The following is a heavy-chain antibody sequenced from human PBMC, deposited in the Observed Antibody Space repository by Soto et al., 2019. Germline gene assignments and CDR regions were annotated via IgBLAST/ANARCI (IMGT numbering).Heavy chain of an antibody. D-gene: IGHD2-2*01. CDR2: ITNSGDST. V-gene: IGHV3-23*01. CDR1: GFTFSTYA. CDR3: ARASCCFDS. Sequence: EVQLLDSGGGLVQPGGSLRLSCAASGFTFSTYAMSWVRQAPGKGLEWVSTITNSGDSTYYPDSVRGRFTISRDNPKNTLYLQMTSRRAEYTALYYCARASCCFDSWGQGTLVSVSS. J-gene: IGHJ4*02.